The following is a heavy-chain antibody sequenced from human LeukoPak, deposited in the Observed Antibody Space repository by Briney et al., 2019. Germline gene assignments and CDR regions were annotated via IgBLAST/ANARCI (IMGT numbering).Heavy chain of an antibody. V-gene: IGHV4-34*01. CDR2: INHSGST. Sequence: PSETLSLTCAVYGGSFSGYYWSWIRQPPGKGLEWIGEINHSGSTNYNPSLKSRVTISVDTSKNQFSLKLSSVTAADTAVYYCARAPDYPYGMDVWGQGTTVTVSS. J-gene: IGHJ6*02. CDR3: ARAPDYPYGMDV. D-gene: IGHD4-11*01. CDR1: GGSFSGYY.